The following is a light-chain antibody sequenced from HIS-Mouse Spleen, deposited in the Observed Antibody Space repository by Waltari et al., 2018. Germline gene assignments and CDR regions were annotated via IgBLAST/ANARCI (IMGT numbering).Light chain of an antibody. Sequence: DIQLTQSPSFLSASVGDRVTITCRASQGISSYLAWYQQKPGKAPKLLIYAASTLQSGVTSRFSGSGSGTVFTLTISILQPEDFATYYCQQLNRYPPTFGQGTKVEIE. J-gene: IGKJ1*01. V-gene: IGKV1-9*01. CDR1: QGISSY. CDR3: QQLNRYPPT. CDR2: AAS.